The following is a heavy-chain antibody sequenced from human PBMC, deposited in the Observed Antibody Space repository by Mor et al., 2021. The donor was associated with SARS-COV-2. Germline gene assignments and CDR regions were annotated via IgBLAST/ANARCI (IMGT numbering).Heavy chain of an antibody. Sequence: GWISTYNGYTNYAQKFQGRVTMTTDTSTSTAYMELRSLGSDDTAVYYCARDRGGGQGFDYWGQGTLVTVSS. J-gene: IGHJ4*02. V-gene: IGHV1-18*01. CDR3: ARDRGGGQGFDY. D-gene: IGHD3-16*01. CDR2: ISTYNGYT.